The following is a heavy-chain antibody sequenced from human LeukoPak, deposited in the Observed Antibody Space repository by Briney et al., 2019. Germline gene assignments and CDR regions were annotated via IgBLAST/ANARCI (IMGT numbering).Heavy chain of an antibody. Sequence: GESLKISCKGSGYTFSSYWIGWVRQMPGKGLECMGIVYPGDSDTRYSPSFEGQVTISADKSIGTAYLQWSSLKASDTAMYYCAKHWGGSGIAFDYWGQGTLVTVSS. CDR2: VYPGDSDT. CDR3: AKHWGGSGIAFDY. V-gene: IGHV5-51*01. CDR1: GYTFSSYW. J-gene: IGHJ4*02. D-gene: IGHD6-13*01.